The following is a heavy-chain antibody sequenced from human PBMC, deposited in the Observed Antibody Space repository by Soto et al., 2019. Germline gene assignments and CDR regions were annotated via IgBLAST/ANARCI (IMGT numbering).Heavy chain of an antibody. D-gene: IGHD1-26*01. Sequence: PGGSLRLSCTASGFTFGDYAMSWFRQAPGKGLEWVGFIRSKAYGGTTEYAASVKGRFTISRDDSKSIAYLQMNSLKTEDTAVYYCTRTTLISGSYYDYYYGMDVWGQGTTVTVS. J-gene: IGHJ6*02. CDR2: IRSKAYGGTT. V-gene: IGHV3-49*03. CDR1: GFTFGDYA. CDR3: TRTTLISGSYYDYYYGMDV.